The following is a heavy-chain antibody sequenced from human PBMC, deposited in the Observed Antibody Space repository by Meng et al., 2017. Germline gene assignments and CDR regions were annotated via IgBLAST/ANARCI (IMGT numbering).Heavy chain of an antibody. J-gene: IGHJ4*02. CDR3: ASELNTYGSGSYAY. D-gene: IGHD3-10*01. CDR1: GYTFTGYY. CDR2: INPNSGGT. V-gene: IGHV1-2*06. Sequence: QGERVQSEAEVKKPGASVKASCTASGYTFTGYYMHWVRQAPGQGLEWMGRINPNSGGTNYAQKFQGRVTMTRDTSISTAYMELSRLRSDDTAVYYCASELNTYGSGSYAYWGQGTLVTVSS.